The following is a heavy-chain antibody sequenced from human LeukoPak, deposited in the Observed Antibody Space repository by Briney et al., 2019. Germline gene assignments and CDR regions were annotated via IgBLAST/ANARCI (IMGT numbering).Heavy chain of an antibody. CDR3: ARAPVSGWHYYYYYMDV. CDR1: GYTFTSYD. J-gene: IGHJ6*03. V-gene: IGHV1-8*03. D-gene: IGHD6-19*01. CDR2: MNPNSGNT. Sequence: ASVKVSCKASGYTFTSYDINWVRQATGQGLEWMGWMNPNSGNTGYAQKFQGRVTITRNTSISTAYMELSRLRSEDTAVYYCARAPVSGWHYYYYYMDVWGKGTTVTVSS.